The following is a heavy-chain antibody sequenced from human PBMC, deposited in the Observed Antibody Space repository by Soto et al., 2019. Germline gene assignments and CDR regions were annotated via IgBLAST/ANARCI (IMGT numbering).Heavy chain of an antibody. Sequence: SETLSLTCTVSGGSISSYYWSWIRQPPGKGLEWIGYIYYSGSTYYNPSLKSRVTISVDTSKNQFSLKLSSVTAADTAVYYCARVRLRTGYYYYYGMDVWGQGTTVTVSS. J-gene: IGHJ6*02. CDR3: ARVRLRTGYYYYYGMDV. CDR1: GGSISSYY. D-gene: IGHD4-17*01. V-gene: IGHV4-59*12. CDR2: IYYSGST.